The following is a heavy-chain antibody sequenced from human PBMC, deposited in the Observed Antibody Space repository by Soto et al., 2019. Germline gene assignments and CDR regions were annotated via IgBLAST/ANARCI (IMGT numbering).Heavy chain of an antibody. D-gene: IGHD6-13*01. CDR3: AKDIEDHPSWYYFDY. CDR2: IYYSGST. J-gene: IGHJ4*02. Sequence: PSETLSLTCTVSGDSVSSATYYWSWIRQPPGKALEWIGSIYYSGSTNYNPSLRSRVIMSVDTSKNQFSLNLSSVTAADTAGYYCAKDIEDHPSWYYFDYWGQGTLVTVSS. CDR1: GDSVSSATYY. V-gene: IGHV4-61*01.